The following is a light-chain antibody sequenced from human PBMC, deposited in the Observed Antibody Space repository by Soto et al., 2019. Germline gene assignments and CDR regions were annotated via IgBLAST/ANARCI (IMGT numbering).Light chain of an antibody. CDR3: PQYETLPFT. V-gene: IGKV3-15*01. CDR2: DAS. Sequence: EIVLTQSPGTLSVSPGERVTLSCRTSQSVRSHLAWYRQRPGQAPSLVIYDASSRATGVPARFSGSGSGTEFVLTIGSLQSEDFAVYYCPQYETLPFTFGGGTKVDI. J-gene: IGKJ4*01. CDR1: QSVRSH.